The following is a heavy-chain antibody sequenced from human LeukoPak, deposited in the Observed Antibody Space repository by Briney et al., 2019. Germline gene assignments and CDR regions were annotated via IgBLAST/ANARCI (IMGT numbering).Heavy chain of an antibody. Sequence: ASVKVSCKASGYSFSDYYIHWVRQAPGQGLEWMGCINPDSGGTNYAQKFQGRVTMTRDTSITTAYMELSGLRSDDTAVYYCAQVHNSLRAFDFWGQGTLVTVYS. CDR3: AQVHNSLRAFDF. CDR1: GYSFSDYY. V-gene: IGHV1-2*02. J-gene: IGHJ4*02. D-gene: IGHD1-14*01. CDR2: INPDSGGT.